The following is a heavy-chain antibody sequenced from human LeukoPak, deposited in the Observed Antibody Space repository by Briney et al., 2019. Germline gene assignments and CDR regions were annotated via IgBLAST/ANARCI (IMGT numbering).Heavy chain of an antibody. D-gene: IGHD1-26*01. CDR1: GFTFSSYW. J-gene: IGHJ4*02. V-gene: IGHV3-7*01. CDR3: ARGGAVGATKVLDY. CDR2: IKQDGSEK. Sequence: GGSLRLSCAASGFTFSSYWMSWVRQAPGKGLEWVANIKQDGSEKYYVDSVKGRFTISRDNATNSLYLQMNSLRAEDTAVYYCARGGAVGATKVLDYWGQGTLVTVSS.